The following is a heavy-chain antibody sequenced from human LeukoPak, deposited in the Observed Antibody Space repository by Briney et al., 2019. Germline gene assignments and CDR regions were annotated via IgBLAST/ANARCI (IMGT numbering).Heavy chain of an antibody. Sequence: PLETLSLTCTVSGGSISSYYWSWIRQPAGKGLEWIGRIYTTGSTHYNPSLKSRVTLSVDTSKNQFSLKLSSLTAADTAMYYCARGGIGVYYMDVWGKGTTVAVSS. CDR2: IYTTGST. J-gene: IGHJ6*03. CDR1: GGSISSYY. V-gene: IGHV4-4*07. D-gene: IGHD2-15*01. CDR3: ARGGIGVYYMDV.